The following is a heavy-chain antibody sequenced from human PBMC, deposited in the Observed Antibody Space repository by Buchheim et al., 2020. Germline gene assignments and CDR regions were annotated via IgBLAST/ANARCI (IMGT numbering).Heavy chain of an antibody. CDR2: MSNSGVT. J-gene: IGHJ2*01. CDR1: ADSMTNYY. Sequence: QLQLQESGPGLVKPSETLSLTCTVSADSMTNYYWSWIRQPPGKGLEWIGYMSNSGVTEHNPSLNSRVTISVDTSKNQFSLKLSSVTAADTAVYYCARDLGIVGYFDLWGRGT. V-gene: IGHV4-59*01. D-gene: IGHD2-15*01. CDR3: ARDLGIVGYFDL.